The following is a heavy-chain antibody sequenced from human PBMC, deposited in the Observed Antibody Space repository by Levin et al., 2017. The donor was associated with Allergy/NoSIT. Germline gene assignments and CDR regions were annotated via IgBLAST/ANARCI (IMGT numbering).Heavy chain of an antibody. CDR1: GFTFSSYS. CDR3: ARLGVVVAASFDY. D-gene: IGHD2-15*01. V-gene: IGHV3-21*01. Sequence: SCAASGFTFSSYSMNWVRQAPGKGLEWVSSISSSSSYIYYADSVKGRFTISRDNAKNSLYLQMNSLRAEDTAVYYCARLGVVVAASFDYWGQGTLVTVSS. CDR2: ISSSSSYI. J-gene: IGHJ4*02.